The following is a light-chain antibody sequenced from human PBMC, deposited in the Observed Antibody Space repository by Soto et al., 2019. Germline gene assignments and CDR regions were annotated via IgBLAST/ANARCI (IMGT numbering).Light chain of an antibody. CDR2: STN. J-gene: IGLJ2*01. CDR1: TGAVTTGYY. Sequence: QAVVTQEPSLTVSPGGTVTLTSASSTGAVTTGYYPNWFQQKPGQAPRALIYSTNNKYSWTPARFSGSILGGKDALTLSGVQPEDEADYYCLLYYGGQLGVFGGGTKLTVL. V-gene: IGLV7-43*01. CDR3: LLYYGGQLGV.